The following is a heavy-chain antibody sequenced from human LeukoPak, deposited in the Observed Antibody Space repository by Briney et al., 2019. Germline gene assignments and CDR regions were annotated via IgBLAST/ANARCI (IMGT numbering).Heavy chain of an antibody. V-gene: IGHV3-33*01. CDR2: IWYDGSST. J-gene: IGHJ5*02. Sequence: GTSLRLSCAASVITFSTFGMHWVRQAPGKGLEWVAFIWYDGSSTYYADSVKGRFTISRDNSKNTLYLQMNSLRVEDTAVYYCARDGTQTAGPFDPWGQGTLVTVSS. D-gene: IGHD1/OR15-1a*01. CDR3: ARDGTQTAGPFDP. CDR1: VITFSTFG.